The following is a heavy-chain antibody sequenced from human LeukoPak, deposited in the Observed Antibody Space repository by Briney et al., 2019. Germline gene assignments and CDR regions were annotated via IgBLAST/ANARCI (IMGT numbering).Heavy chain of an antibody. V-gene: IGHV3-7*01. CDR3: ARLYFTGGNPLSGDNHHGNFDS. CDR2: IRVDGGDK. CDR1: GDTLNNDW. Sequence: GGALRLSRVASGDTLNNDWMSWVPEAPGRGREGGAKIRVDGGDKFYMDSVKGRFTISRDNAKNSLFLQLNSLQAEDTAVYFRARLYFTGGNPLSGDNHHGNFDSWGQGALATVSS. J-gene: IGHJ4*02. D-gene: IGHD2-8*02.